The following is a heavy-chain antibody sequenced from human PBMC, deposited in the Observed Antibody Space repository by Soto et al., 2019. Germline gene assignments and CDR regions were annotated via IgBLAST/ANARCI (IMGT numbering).Heavy chain of an antibody. J-gene: IGHJ6*02. CDR1: GGSFIGYY. Sequence: SETLSLTCAVYGGSFIGYYWSWIRQPPGKGLEWIGEINHSGSTNYNPSLKSRVTISVDTSKNQFSLKLSSVTAADTAVYYCARAKTLVYAILNYYYGMDVWGQGTTVTVSS. D-gene: IGHD2-8*01. CDR3: ARAKTLVYAILNYYYGMDV. CDR2: INHSGST. V-gene: IGHV4-34*01.